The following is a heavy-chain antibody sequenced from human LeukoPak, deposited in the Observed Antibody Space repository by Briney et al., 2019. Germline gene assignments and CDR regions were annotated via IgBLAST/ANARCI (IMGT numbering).Heavy chain of an antibody. Sequence: GGSLRLSCAASGFTFSIYSLNWVRQAPGKGLEWVSVIYSGGSTYYADSVKGRFTISRDNSKNTLYLQMNSLRAEDTAVYYCARGAVCSGGSCYRYPPAPIDYWGQGTLVTVSS. CDR3: ARGAVCSGGSCYRYPPAPIDY. CDR2: IYSGGST. V-gene: IGHV3-53*01. J-gene: IGHJ4*02. CDR1: GFTFSIYS. D-gene: IGHD2-15*01.